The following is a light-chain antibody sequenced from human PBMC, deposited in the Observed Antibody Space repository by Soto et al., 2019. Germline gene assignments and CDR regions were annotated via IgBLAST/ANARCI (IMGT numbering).Light chain of an antibody. CDR2: DAS. CDR1: QCIVSW. Sequence: DIQMTQSPSTLSASVGDRVTITCRASQCIVSWLAWYQQKPGKAPKLLIYDASSLESGVPSRFSGSGSGTEFTLTISSLQPDDFATYYCQQYNTYSPGYTFGQGTKLEIK. J-gene: IGKJ2*01. CDR3: QQYNTYSPGYT. V-gene: IGKV1-5*01.